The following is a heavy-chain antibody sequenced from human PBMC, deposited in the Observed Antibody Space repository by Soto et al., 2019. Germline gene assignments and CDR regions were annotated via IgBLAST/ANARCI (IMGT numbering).Heavy chain of an antibody. CDR2: INHSGST. V-gene: IGHV4-34*01. CDR1: GGSFIGYY. D-gene: IGHD3-16*02. J-gene: IGHJ6*02. CDR3: ARVYYDYVWGSYRYPYYYYGMDV. Sequence: LEILSLTCAVYGGSFIGYYWSWIRQPPGKGLEWIGEINHSGSTNYNPSLKSRVTISVDTSKNQFSLKLSSVTAADTAVYYCARVYYDYVWGSYRYPYYYYGMDVWGQGTTVTVSS.